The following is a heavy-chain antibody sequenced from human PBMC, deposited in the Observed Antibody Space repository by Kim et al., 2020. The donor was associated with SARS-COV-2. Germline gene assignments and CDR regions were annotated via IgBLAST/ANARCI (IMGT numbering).Heavy chain of an antibody. CDR2: ISYDGSNK. D-gene: IGHD1-26*01. J-gene: IGHJ6*01. V-gene: IGHV3-30*04. CDR3: ASWSVGATDPYYHYGMD. CDR1: GFTFSSYA. Sequence: GGSLRLSCAASGFTFSSYAMHWVRQAPGKGLEWVAVISYDGSNKYYADSVKGRFTISRDNSKNTLYLQMNSLRAEDTAVYYCASWSVGATDPYYHYGMD.